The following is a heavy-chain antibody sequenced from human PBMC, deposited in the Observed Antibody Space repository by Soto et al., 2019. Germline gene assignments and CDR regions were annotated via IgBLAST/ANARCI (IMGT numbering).Heavy chain of an antibody. CDR1: GGSFSSSG. CDR2: IIPIFVTS. V-gene: IGHV1-69*13. Sequence: SVKVSCKASGGSFSSSGISWVRQAPGQGLEWVGGIIPIFVTSHYAQKFQGRVTITADESTNTAYMELSSLTSEDTAVYYCARSLDYHDYTGYSTVGVYFDYWGLGTAVTVSS. CDR3: ARSLDYHDYTGYSTVGVYFDY. J-gene: IGHJ4*02. D-gene: IGHD3-22*01.